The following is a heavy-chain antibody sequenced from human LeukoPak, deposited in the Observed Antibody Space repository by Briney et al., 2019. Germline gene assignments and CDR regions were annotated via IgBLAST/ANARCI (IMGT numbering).Heavy chain of an antibody. Sequence: SQTLSLTCAISGDSVSSNSAAWNWIRQSPSRGLEWLERTYYRSKWYNDYAVSVKSRITINPDTSKNQFSLQLNSVTPEDTAVYYCARVFDIAAAGGHYFDYWGQGTLVTVSS. CDR2: TYYRSKWYN. D-gene: IGHD6-13*01. CDR3: ARVFDIAAAGGHYFDY. CDR1: GDSVSSNSAA. J-gene: IGHJ4*02. V-gene: IGHV6-1*01.